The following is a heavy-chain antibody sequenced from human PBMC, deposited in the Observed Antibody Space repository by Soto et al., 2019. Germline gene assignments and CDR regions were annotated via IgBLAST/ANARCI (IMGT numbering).Heavy chain of an antibody. D-gene: IGHD3-22*01. CDR2: IYQSGST. V-gene: IGHV4-4*02. CDR3: ARGSSYFEGSYYYMDV. J-gene: IGHJ6*03. CDR1: GDSISSSNW. Sequence: QVQLQESGPGLVKPSGTLPLTCAVSGDSISSSNWWSWVRQTPGKGLEWIGEIYQSGSTNYNPSLKSRVTISIDKSKNQFSLELSSVTAADTAVYYCARGSSYFEGSYYYMDVWGKGTTVTVSS.